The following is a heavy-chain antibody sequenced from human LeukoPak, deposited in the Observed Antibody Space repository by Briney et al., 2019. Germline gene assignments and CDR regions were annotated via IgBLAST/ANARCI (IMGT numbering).Heavy chain of an antibody. D-gene: IGHD3-22*01. CDR2: ISYDGSNK. J-gene: IGHJ4*02. CDR1: EFTFSSSW. CDR3: ARKTSDYYDSSGYFGY. V-gene: IGHV3-30*03. Sequence: GGSLRLSCAASEFTFSSSWMNWVRQAPGKGLEWVAVISYDGSNKYYADSVKGRFTISRNNSKNTLYLQMNSLRAEDTAVYCCARKTSDYYDSSGYFGYWGQGTLVTVSS.